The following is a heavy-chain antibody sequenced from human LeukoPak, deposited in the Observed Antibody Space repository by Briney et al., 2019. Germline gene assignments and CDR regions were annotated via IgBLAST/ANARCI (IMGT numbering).Heavy chain of an antibody. CDR2: INTDASST. CDR1: GFTFSSYW. D-gene: IGHD2-2*02. CDR3: ARFGTRAEYCSSTTCYTIDY. Sequence: GGSLRLSCAASGFTFSSYWMHWVRQAPGKGLVWVSRINTDASSTSYADSVKGRFTISRDNAKNSLYLQMNSLRAEDTAVYYCARFGTRAEYCSSTTCYTIDYWGQGTLVTVSS. V-gene: IGHV3-74*01. J-gene: IGHJ4*02.